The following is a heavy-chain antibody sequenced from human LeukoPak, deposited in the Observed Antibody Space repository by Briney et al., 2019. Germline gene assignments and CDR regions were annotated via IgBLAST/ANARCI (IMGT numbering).Heavy chain of an antibody. CDR2: INHSGST. CDR1: GGSFSGYY. Sequence: SETLSLTCAVYGGSFSGYYWSRIRQPPGKGLEWIGEINHSGSTNYNPSLKSRVTISVDTSKNQFSLKLSSVTAADTAVYYCARGRGPGYSSRSFDYWGQGTLVTVSS. CDR3: ARGRGPGYSSRSFDY. D-gene: IGHD6-19*01. V-gene: IGHV4-34*01. J-gene: IGHJ4*02.